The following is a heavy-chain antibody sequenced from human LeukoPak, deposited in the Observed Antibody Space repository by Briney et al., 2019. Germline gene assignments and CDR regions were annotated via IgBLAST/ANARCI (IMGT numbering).Heavy chain of an antibody. J-gene: IGHJ4*02. V-gene: IGHV4-34*01. D-gene: IGHD2-15*01. CDR3: ARLLFDYFDY. CDR1: GGSFSGYY. CDR2: INHSGST. Sequence: PSETLSLTCAVYGGSFSGYYWSWIRQPPGKGLEWIGEINHSGSTNYNPSLKSRVTISVDTSKNQFSLKLSSVTAADTAVYYCARLLFDYFDYWGQGTLVTVSS.